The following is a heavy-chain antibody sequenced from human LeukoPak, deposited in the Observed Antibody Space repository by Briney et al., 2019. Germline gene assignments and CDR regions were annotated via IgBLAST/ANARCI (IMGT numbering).Heavy chain of an antibody. Sequence: GGSLRLSCAASGFTFRSYGMHWVRQAPGKGLEWVSAISGSGGSTYYADSVKGRFTISRDNSKNTLYLQMNSLRAEDTAVYYCAKRGRAYYYDSSGHDYWGQGTLVTVSS. D-gene: IGHD3-22*01. CDR3: AKRGRAYYYDSSGHDY. V-gene: IGHV3-23*01. CDR1: GFTFRSYG. J-gene: IGHJ4*02. CDR2: ISGSGGST.